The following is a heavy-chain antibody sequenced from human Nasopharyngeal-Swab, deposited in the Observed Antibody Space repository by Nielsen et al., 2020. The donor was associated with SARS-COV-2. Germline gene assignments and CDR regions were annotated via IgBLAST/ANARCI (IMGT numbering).Heavy chain of an antibody. D-gene: IGHD6-13*01. CDR1: GGSISSGDYY. CDR3: ARHSSWYLTYYWYFDL. Sequence: SETLSPTCTVSGGSISSGDYYWSWIRQPPGKGLEWIGYIYYSGSTYYNPSLKSRVTISVDTSKNQFSLKLSSVTAADTAVYYCARHSSWYLTYYWYFDLWGRGTLVTVSS. CDR2: IYYSGST. J-gene: IGHJ2*01. V-gene: IGHV4-30-4*01.